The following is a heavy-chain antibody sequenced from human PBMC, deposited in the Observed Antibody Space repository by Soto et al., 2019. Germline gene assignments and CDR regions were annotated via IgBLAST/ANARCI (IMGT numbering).Heavy chain of an antibody. CDR1: GFTFGDYA. CDR3: SRSYTVPTSYLDY. Sequence: ESGGGLVQPGRSLRLSCTASGFTFGDYAMNWVRQAPGKGLEWVGFIRSKAYGGTPEYAASVKGRFTISRDDSKSIAYLQMNSLKTEDTAVYYCSRSYTVPTSYLDYWGQGTLVTVSS. V-gene: IGHV3-49*04. D-gene: IGHD4-17*01. J-gene: IGHJ4*02. CDR2: IRSKAYGGTP.